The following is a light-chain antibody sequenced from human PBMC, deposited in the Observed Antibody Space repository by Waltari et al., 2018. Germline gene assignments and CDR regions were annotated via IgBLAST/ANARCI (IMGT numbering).Light chain of an antibody. Sequence: QSVLTQPPSMSGAPGQMVTIPCTGGSSNFGAGYDVHWYQQFPGTAPKLLIFGNTNRASGVPGRFSGSRSGTSASLAIAGVQSEDEAVYYCQSFDSSLSASVFGGGTKLTVL. J-gene: IGLJ3*02. V-gene: IGLV1-40*01. CDR1: SSNFGAGYD. CDR2: GNT. CDR3: QSFDSSLSASV.